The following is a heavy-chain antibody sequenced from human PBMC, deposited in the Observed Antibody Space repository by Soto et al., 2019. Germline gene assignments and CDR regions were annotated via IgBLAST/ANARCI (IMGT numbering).Heavy chain of an antibody. CDR1: GGSFSGYY. D-gene: IGHD3-22*01. J-gene: IGHJ5*02. V-gene: IGHV4-34*01. CDR3: ARHHYYDSSGYSTWT. Sequence: SETLSLTCAVYGGSFSGYYWSGIRQPPGKGLEWLATVHYSGSTYYTPSLKNPVTITENTPKSQFSLRLNSVTAADTAVYYCARHHYYDSSGYSTWTWGQGTMVTVSS. CDR2: VHYSGST.